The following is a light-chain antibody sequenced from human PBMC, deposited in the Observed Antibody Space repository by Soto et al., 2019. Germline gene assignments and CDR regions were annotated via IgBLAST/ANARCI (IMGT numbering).Light chain of an antibody. Sequence: DIVMTQSPDSLAVSLGETATINCKSSQSVLYSSNNKNYLAWYQQKPGQPPNLLIYWASTRESGVPDRFSGSGSGPNFTLTISSLQAEDVAVYYCQQYYNTPWTFGQGTKVEIK. CDR1: QSVLYSSNNKNY. CDR2: WAS. J-gene: IGKJ1*01. CDR3: QQYYNTPWT. V-gene: IGKV4-1*01.